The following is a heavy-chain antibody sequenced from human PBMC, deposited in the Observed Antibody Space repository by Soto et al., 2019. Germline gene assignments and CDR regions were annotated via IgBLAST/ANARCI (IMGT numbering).Heavy chain of an antibody. CDR2: ISTCGDRA. V-gene: IGHV3-23*01. CDR1: GFMFSAYS. J-gene: IGHJ3*01. CDR3: AHPRGDGVFDAVDL. Sequence: GGSIRISCTASGFMFSAYSMTLFRQAPGKGMEWVSAISTCGDRAYYAEFVRCRCTISRDNSINTLYLHMRRLRPEDKAVYSCAHPRGDGVFDAVDLGAQGTMVTVSS. D-gene: IGHD4-17*01.